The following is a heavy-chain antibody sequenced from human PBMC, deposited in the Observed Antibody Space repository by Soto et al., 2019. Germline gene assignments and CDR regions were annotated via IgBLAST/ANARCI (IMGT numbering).Heavy chain of an antibody. CDR2: ISNDGSIQ. CDR3: AKDRRDGRGTCARCFGMDV. J-gene: IGHJ6*02. Sequence: QVQLMESGGSVLQPGRSLRLSCAASGFTFSSYGMHWVRQAPGKGLEWVTIISNDGSIQYYGDSVKGRFTVSRDNSKNTLYLEMNSLTAEATATYYCAKDRRDGRGTCARCFGMDVWGQGTTVTVSS. CDR1: GFTFSSYG. V-gene: IGHV3-30*18. D-gene: IGHD2-15*01.